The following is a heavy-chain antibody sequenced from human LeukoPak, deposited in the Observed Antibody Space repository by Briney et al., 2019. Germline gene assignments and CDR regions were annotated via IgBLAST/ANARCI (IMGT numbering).Heavy chain of an antibody. V-gene: IGHV1-18*01. Sequence: GASVKVSCKASGYTFTSYGISWVRQAPGQGLEWMGWISAYNGNTNYAQKLQGRVTMTTDTSTSTAYMGLRSLRSDDTAVYYCARDGTMIVPYGMDVWGQGTTVTVSS. CDR3: ARDGTMIVPYGMDV. CDR2: ISAYNGNT. J-gene: IGHJ6*02. CDR1: GYTFTSYG. D-gene: IGHD3-22*01.